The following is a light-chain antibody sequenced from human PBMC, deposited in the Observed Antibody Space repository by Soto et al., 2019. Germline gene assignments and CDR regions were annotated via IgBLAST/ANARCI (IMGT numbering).Light chain of an antibody. CDR3: QQYGSSPLYT. CDR2: GAS. CDR1: QSVSSSD. V-gene: IGKV3-20*01. Sequence: EIVLTQSPGTLSLSPGDRATLSCRASQSVSSSDFAWYQQKAAQAPRRLIYGASSRATGIPDRFSGSGSGTDFTLTISRLEPEDFAVEDWQQYGSSPLYTCGQGTKVEI. J-gene: IGKJ2*01.